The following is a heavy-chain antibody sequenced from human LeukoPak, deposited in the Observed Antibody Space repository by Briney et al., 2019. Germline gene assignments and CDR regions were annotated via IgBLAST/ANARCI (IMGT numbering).Heavy chain of an antibody. J-gene: IGHJ4*02. CDR2: IYYSGST. D-gene: IGHD3-16*01. CDR1: GGYISSSSYY. CDR3: ARDPWGTHAY. Sequence: SETLSLTCTVSGGYISSSSYYWGWIRQPPGKGLEWIGSIYYSGSTYYNPSLKSRVTISVDMSKNQFSLKLSSVTAADTAVYYCARDPWGTHAYWGQGTLVTVSS. V-gene: IGHV4-39*02.